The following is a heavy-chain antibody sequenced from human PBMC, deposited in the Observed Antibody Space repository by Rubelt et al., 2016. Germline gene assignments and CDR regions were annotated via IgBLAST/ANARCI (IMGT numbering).Heavy chain of an antibody. CDR3: ARGKCSSTSCYRIDAFDI. CDR1: GFTFSSYW. CDR2: IKQAGGEE. Sequence: EVQLVESGGGLVQPGGSLRLSCAASGFTFSSYWMSWVRQAPGKGREWVANIKQAGGEEYYVDSVKGRFTISRDNAKNSLYLQMNSLRAEDTAVYHCARGKCSSTSCYRIDAFDIWGQGTMVTVSS. D-gene: IGHD2-2*02. J-gene: IGHJ3*02. V-gene: IGHV3-7*01.